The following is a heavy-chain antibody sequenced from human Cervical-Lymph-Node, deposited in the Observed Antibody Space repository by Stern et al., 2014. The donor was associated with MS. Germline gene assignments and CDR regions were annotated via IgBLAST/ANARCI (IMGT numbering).Heavy chain of an antibody. D-gene: IGHD1-1*01. CDR1: GFTFSTFG. CDR3: ARDPPKLEPGGYFDY. J-gene: IGHJ4*02. Sequence: QVQLVQSGAGVVQPGRSLRISCAASGFTFSTFGMHWVRQAPGKGLEWVGIIWYDGSNKYYADSVKGRFTISRDNSKNTLYLQMNSLRAEDTAVYYCARDPPKLEPGGYFDYWGQGTLVTVSS. V-gene: IGHV3-33*01. CDR2: IWYDGSNK.